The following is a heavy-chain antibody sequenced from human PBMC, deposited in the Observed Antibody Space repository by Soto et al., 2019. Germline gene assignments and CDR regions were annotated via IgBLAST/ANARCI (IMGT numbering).Heavy chain of an antibody. Sequence: QLLESGGGFVQPGGSLRLSCVASGFTFSNFAMAWVRQAPGEGLEWVSAISGSGDDTFYADSMKGRFTIFRDNSKDTLYLQSNSLRAEDTAVYYCANPIPKTGTTFGFWGQGTLVTVSS. CDR3: ANPIPKTGTTFGF. CDR2: ISGSGDDT. J-gene: IGHJ4*02. CDR1: GFTFSNFA. V-gene: IGHV3-23*01. D-gene: IGHD1-1*01.